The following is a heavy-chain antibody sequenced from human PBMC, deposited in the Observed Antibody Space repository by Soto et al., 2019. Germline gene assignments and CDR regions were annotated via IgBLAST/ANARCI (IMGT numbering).Heavy chain of an antibody. CDR1: GGSISSGGYY. Sequence: SETLSLTCTVSGGSISSGGYYWSWIRQPPGKGLEWIGNIYHSGNTYYNPSLQSRVTISVDTSKNQFSLKLTSATAADTAVYYCARRITRPERFDYWGQGALVTVSS. CDR3: ARRITRPERFDY. V-gene: IGHV4-39*01. J-gene: IGHJ4*02. CDR2: IYHSGNT. D-gene: IGHD1-20*01.